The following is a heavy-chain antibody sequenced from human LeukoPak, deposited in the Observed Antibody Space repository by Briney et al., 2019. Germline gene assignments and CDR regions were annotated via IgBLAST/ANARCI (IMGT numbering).Heavy chain of an antibody. Sequence: GGSLRLSCAASGFTFSDHYMSWIRQAPGKGLEWVSYISSSSSYTNYADSVKGRFTISRDNAKNSLYLQMNSLRAEDTAVYYCARWRYSGYDWVDYWGQGTLVTVSS. CDR1: GFTFSDHY. CDR3: ARWRYSGYDWVDY. J-gene: IGHJ4*02. CDR2: ISSSSSYT. D-gene: IGHD5-12*01. V-gene: IGHV3-11*03.